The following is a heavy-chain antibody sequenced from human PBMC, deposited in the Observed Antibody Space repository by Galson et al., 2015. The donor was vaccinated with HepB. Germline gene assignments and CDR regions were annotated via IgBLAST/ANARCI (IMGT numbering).Heavy chain of an antibody. J-gene: IGHJ5*02. V-gene: IGHV1-46*01. D-gene: IGHD3-22*01. CDR1: GYTFTSYY. CDR2: INPSGGST. CDR3: ARTSYHYDSSGYYGT. Sequence: SVKVSCKASGYTFTSYYMHWVRQAPGQGLEWMGIINPSGGSTSYAQKFQGRVTMTRDTSTSTVYMELSSLRSEDTAVYYCARTSYHYDSSGYYGTWGQGTLVTVSS.